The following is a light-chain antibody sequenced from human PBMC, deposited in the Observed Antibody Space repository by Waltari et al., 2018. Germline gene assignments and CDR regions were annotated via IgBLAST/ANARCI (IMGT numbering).Light chain of an antibody. CDR2: KAS. CDR3: QQYNSYLLT. CDR1: QSISSW. V-gene: IGKV1-5*03. Sequence: DIQMTQSPSTLSAPVGDRGTSTCRASQSISSWLAWYQQKPGKAPKLLIYKASSLESGVPSRFSGSGSGTEFTLTISSLQPDDFATYYCQQYNSYLLTFGGGTKVEIK. J-gene: IGKJ4*01.